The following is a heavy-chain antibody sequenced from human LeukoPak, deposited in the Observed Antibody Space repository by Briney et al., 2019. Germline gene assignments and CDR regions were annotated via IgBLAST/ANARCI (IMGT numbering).Heavy chain of an antibody. D-gene: IGHD2-15*01. CDR2: ISYDGSNK. CDR1: GFTFSSYG. V-gene: IGHV3-30*03. J-gene: IGHJ4*02. CDR3: ARDYCSGGSCYSPTYYFDY. Sequence: LRLSCAASGFTFSSYGMHWVRQAPGKGLEWVAVISYDGSNKYYADSVKGRFTISRDNSKNTLYLQMNSLRAEDTAVYYCARDYCSGGSCYSPTYYFDYWGQGTLVTVSS.